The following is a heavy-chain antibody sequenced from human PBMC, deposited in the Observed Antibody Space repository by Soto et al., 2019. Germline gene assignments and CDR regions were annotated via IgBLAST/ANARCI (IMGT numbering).Heavy chain of an antibody. CDR3: ASALAAAGRNYYYYYHMDV. CDR2: MNPNSGNT. CDR1: GYTFTSYD. J-gene: IGHJ6*03. D-gene: IGHD6-13*01. V-gene: IGHV1-8*01. Sequence: QVQLVQSGAEVKKPGASVKVSCKASGYTFTSYDINWVRQATGQGLEWMGWMNPNSGNTGYAQKFQGRVTMTKNTSISTAYMELSSLRSEDTAVYYCASALAAAGRNYYYYYHMDVWGKGTTVTVSS.